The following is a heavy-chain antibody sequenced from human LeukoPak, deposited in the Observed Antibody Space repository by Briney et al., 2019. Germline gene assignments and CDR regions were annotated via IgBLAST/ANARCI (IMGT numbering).Heavy chain of an antibody. CDR1: GYTFTGHY. CDR2: INPNSGGT. V-gene: IGHV1-2*02. J-gene: IGHJ5*02. Sequence: ASVKVSCKASGYTFTGHYMHWVRQAPGQGLEWMGWINPNSGGTNYAQKFQGRVTMTRDTSISTAYMELSRLRSDDTAVYYCARESSRDIVVVPAAPGNWFDPWGQGTLVTVSS. CDR3: ARESSRDIVVVPAAPGNWFDP. D-gene: IGHD2-2*01.